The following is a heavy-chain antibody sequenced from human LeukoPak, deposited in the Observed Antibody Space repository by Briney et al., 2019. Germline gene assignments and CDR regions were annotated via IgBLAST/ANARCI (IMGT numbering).Heavy chain of an antibody. CDR2: ISSSGSTI. CDR3: ASSDLYESSGYYGFDY. Sequence: PGGSLRLSCAASGFTFSSYEMNWVRQAPGKGLEGVSYISSSGSTIYYADSVKGRFTISRDNAKNSLYLQMNSLRAEDTAVYYCASSDLYESSGYYGFDYWGQGTLVTVSS. CDR1: GFTFSSYE. V-gene: IGHV3-48*03. J-gene: IGHJ4*02. D-gene: IGHD3-22*01.